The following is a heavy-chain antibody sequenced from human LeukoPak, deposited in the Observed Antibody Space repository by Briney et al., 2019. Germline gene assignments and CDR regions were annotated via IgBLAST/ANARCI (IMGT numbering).Heavy chain of an antibody. Sequence: GASVKVSCKASGYTFTSYYMHWVRQAPGQGLEWMGIINPSGGSTSYAPKSQGRVTMTRDTSTSTVYMELSSLRSEDTAVYYCARALEVEMATILGVFDYWGQGTLVTVSS. CDR2: INPSGGST. CDR3: ARALEVEMATILGVFDY. CDR1: GYTFTSYY. D-gene: IGHD5-24*01. J-gene: IGHJ4*02. V-gene: IGHV1-46*01.